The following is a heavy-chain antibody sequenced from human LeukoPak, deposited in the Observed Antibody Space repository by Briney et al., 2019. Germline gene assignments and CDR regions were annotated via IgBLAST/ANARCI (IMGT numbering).Heavy chain of an antibody. J-gene: IGHJ3*02. D-gene: IGHD5-24*01. Sequence: SGGSLRLSCTASGFTFSTYAMQWVRQAPGKGLEYVSAISSNGGSTYYANSVKGRFTISRDNSKNTLYLQMGSLRAEDMAVYYCARDPAPPRRWLLFPVTPGAFDIWGQGTMVTVSS. CDR1: GFTFSTYA. CDR3: ARDPAPPRRWLLFPVTPGAFDI. CDR2: ISSNGGST. V-gene: IGHV3-64*01.